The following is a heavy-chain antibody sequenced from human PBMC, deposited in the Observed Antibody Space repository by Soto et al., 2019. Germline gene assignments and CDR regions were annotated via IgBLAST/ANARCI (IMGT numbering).Heavy chain of an antibody. CDR1: GFTFRSYV. CDR3: ARESEDLTSNFDY. J-gene: IGHJ4*02. CDR2: IDGSGGST. V-gene: IGHV3-23*01. Sequence: EVQLLESGGGLVQPGGSLRLSCAASGFTFRSYVMSWGRQAPGKGLEWVSGIDGSGGSTFYADSVKGRFTISRDNSKNTLYLQMNSLRAEDTAVYYCARESEDLTSNFDYWGQGTLVTVSS.